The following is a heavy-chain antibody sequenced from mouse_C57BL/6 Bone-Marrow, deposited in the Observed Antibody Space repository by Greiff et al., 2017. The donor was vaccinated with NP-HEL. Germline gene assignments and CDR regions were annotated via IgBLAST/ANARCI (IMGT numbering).Heavy chain of an antibody. J-gene: IGHJ2*01. CDR2: IDPENGDT. CDR3: TTWRSFDY. V-gene: IGHV14-4*01. CDR1: GFNIKDDY. Sequence: EVQLVESGAELVRPGASVKLSCTASGFNIKDDYMHWVKQRPEQGLEWIGWIDPENGDTEYASKFQGKATITADTSSNTAYLQLSSLTSEDTAVYYCTTWRSFDYWGQGTTLTVSS.